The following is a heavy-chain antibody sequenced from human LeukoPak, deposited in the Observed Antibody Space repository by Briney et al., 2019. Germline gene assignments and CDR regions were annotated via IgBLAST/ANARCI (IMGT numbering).Heavy chain of an antibody. D-gene: IGHD3-3*01. CDR1: GFTFSSYA. V-gene: IGHV3-30-3*01. CDR2: ISYDGSNK. J-gene: IGHJ6*02. CDR3: ARDTDQRITIFGVVILNYGMDV. Sequence: PGGSLRLSCAASGFTFSSYAMHWVRQAPGKGLEWVAVISYDGSNKYYADSVKGRFTISRDNSKNTLYLQMNSLRAEDTAVYYCARDTDQRITIFGVVILNYGMDVWGQGTTVTVSS.